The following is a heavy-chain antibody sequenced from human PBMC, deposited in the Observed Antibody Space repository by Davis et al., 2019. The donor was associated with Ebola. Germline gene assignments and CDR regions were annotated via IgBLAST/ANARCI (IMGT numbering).Heavy chain of an antibody. J-gene: IGHJ4*02. Sequence: SETLSLTCTVSGGYISGYYWSWIRQPPGKGLEWIGNLYHGGGTNYSPSLKSRLTISVDTSKNQFSLELISVTAADTAVYYCARQESQLHRYYFNSWGQGTLVTVSS. V-gene: IGHV4-59*08. CDR1: GGYISGYY. CDR3: ARQESQLHRYYFNS. CDR2: LYHGGGT. D-gene: IGHD4-23*01.